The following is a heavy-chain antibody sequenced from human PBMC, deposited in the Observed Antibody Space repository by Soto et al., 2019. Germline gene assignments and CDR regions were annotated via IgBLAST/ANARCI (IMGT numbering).Heavy chain of an antibody. J-gene: IGHJ4*02. CDR1: GYTFSSYT. CDR3: ARVEAPFGESLH. D-gene: IGHD3-10*01. V-gene: IGHV1-18*01. CDR2: ISPDDGNT. Sequence: ASVKVSCKTSGYTFSSYTIAWVRQAPGQGLEWLGWISPDDGNTEYEQKFQGRVTMTADTLTNNAYMELRSLKYDDTAVYYCARVEAPFGESLHWGQGTPVTVS.